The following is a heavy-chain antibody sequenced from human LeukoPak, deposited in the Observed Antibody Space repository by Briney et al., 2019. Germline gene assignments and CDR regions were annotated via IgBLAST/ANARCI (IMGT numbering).Heavy chain of an antibody. Sequence: KSSETLSLTCTVSGGSISSYYWSWIRQPAGKGLEWIGRINTSGSTNYNPSLKSRVTMSVDTSKNQFSLKLSSVTAADTAVYYCARNYDSSGYYYYGMDVWGQGTTVTVSS. V-gene: IGHV4-4*07. J-gene: IGHJ6*02. CDR1: GGSISSYY. CDR2: INTSGST. CDR3: ARNYDSSGYYYYGMDV. D-gene: IGHD3-22*01.